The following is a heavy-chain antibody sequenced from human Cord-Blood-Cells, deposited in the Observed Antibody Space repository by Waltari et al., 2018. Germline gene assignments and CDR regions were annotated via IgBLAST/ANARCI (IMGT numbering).Heavy chain of an antibody. J-gene: IGHJ4*02. D-gene: IGHD3-22*01. CDR1: GGSISSSSYY. Sequence: QLQLQESGPGLVKPSETLSLTCTVSGGSISSSSYYWGWSRQPPGKGLEWIGSIYYSGSTYYNPSLKSRVTISVDTSKNQFSLKLSSVTAADTAVYYCARHGSGKIYDSSGYYYFDYWGQGTLVTVSS. CDR3: ARHGSGKIYDSSGYYYFDY. CDR2: IYYSGST. V-gene: IGHV4-39*01.